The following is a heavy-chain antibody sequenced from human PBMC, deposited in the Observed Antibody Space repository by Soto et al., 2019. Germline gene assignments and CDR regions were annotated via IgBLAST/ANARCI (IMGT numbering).Heavy chain of an antibody. V-gene: IGHV1-58*01. CDR1: GFTFSSSA. CDR2: IDVGSGNA. J-gene: IGHJ4*02. D-gene: IGHD5-12*01. CDR3: ARIGRRDGYNVDY. Sequence: SVKVSCKTSGFTFSSSAVHWVRQARGHRLQWKGWIDVGSGNANYAQMLQERIGISRDMPTSTAYMELSSLRSEDTAVYYCARIGRRDGYNVDYWGQGTLVTVSS.